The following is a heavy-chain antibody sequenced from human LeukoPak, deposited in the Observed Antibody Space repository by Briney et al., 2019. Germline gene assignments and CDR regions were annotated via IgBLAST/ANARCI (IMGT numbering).Heavy chain of an antibody. D-gene: IGHD6-13*01. CDR1: GFTFSDYY. CDR2: ISISDTI. J-gene: IGHJ4*02. V-gene: IGHV3-11*01. Sequence: GGSLRLSCAASGFTFSDYYMSRIRQAPGKGLEWVSYISISDTIYYADSVKGRFTISRDNAKNSLYLQMNSLRADGTAVYYCARGERGSSSWYGNWGQGTLVTVSS. CDR3: ARGERGSSSWYGN.